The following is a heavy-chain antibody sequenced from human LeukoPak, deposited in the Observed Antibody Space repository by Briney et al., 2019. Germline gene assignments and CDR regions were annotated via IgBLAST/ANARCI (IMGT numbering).Heavy chain of an antibody. CDR2: ITGDSSTT. J-gene: IGHJ4*02. D-gene: IGHD3-16*01. Sequence: PGGSLRLSCAASGFPFTPFEMNWVRQAPGKGLEWLSYITGDSSTTYYADSVKGRFTISRDNAKTSLYLQMNSLRVEDTAVYFCVAGGLRYFDYWGQGSRVSVSS. CDR3: VAGGLRYFDY. V-gene: IGHV3-48*03. CDR1: GFPFTPFE.